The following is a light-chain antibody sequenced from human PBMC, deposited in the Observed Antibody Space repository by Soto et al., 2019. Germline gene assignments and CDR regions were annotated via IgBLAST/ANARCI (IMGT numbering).Light chain of an antibody. J-gene: IGKJ4*01. CDR1: QGISSW. Sequence: IEMTQSPSTQSASVGDRVTITCLASQGISSWLDWYQQTPGKAPKLLIFDASSLESGTSSRFSGRRSGTQFTLTINGLQPDDFATYYCQQYDNYKPLTFGGGTKVDI. CDR2: DAS. CDR3: QQYDNYKPLT. V-gene: IGKV1-5*01.